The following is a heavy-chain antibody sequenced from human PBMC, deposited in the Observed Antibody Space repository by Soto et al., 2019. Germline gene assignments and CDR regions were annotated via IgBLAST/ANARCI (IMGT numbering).Heavy chain of an antibody. J-gene: IGHJ4*02. V-gene: IGHV1-24*01. CDR2: FDPEDGQL. CDR3: ATPWSRSSSWSTLDY. Sequence: ASVKVSCKVSGYTLTELSMHWVRQAPGKGLEWMGGFDPEDGQLIYAQKFQGRVTMTEDTSTDTAYMELSSLRSEDTGVYYCATPWSRSSSWSTLDYWGKGTLVT. D-gene: IGHD6-13*01. CDR1: GYTLTELS.